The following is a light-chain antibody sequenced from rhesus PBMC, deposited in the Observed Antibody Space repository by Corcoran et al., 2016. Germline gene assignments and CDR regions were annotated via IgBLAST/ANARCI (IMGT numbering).Light chain of an antibody. J-gene: IGKJ3*01. Sequence: DIQMTQSPSSLSASVGDRVTITCPASQGISSYLAWYQQKSGKAPKLLIFSASSLQSGGPSRFSCSGSVIEVTLTISRLQPKDFATYYCQQRNTFPFTFAPGTKLDIK. CDR2: SAS. V-gene: IGKV1-25*01. CDR1: QGISSY. CDR3: QQRNTFPFT.